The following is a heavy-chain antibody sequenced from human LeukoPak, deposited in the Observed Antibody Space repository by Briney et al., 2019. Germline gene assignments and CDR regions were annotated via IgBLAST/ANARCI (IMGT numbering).Heavy chain of an antibody. Sequence: GGSLRLSCAASGFTLDGFAMHWVRQAPGKGLEWVSGIFLNSGDIGYADSVKGRFTISRDSAKNSLYLQMNSLRPDDTALYYCVKDFIYWGQGTLVTVSS. J-gene: IGHJ4*02. CDR1: GFTLDGFA. CDR2: IFLNSGDI. V-gene: IGHV3-9*01. CDR3: VKDFIY.